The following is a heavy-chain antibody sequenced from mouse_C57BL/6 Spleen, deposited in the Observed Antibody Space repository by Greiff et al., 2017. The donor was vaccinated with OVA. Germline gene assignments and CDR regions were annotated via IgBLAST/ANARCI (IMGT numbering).Heavy chain of an antibody. CDR1: GFNIKDYY. D-gene: IGHD2-12*01. J-gene: IGHJ1*03. CDR3: ARSGDGLLRHFDV. Sequence: VQLQQSGAELVKPGASVKLSCTASGFNIKDYYMHWVKQRTEQGLEWIGRIDPEDGETKYAPKVQGKATITADTSSNTAYLQLSSLTSEDTAVYYCARSGDGLLRHFDVWGTGTTVTVSS. CDR2: IDPEDGET. V-gene: IGHV14-2*01.